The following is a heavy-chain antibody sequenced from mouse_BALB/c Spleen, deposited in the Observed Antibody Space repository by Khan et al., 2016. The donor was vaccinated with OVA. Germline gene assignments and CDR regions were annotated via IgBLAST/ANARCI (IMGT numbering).Heavy chain of an antibody. CDR1: GYSITTDYA. CDR3: ARVYGGDFDY. D-gene: IGHD1-1*01. V-gene: IGHV3-2*02. J-gene: IGHJ2*01. CDR2: ISYSGNT. Sequence: EVQLVESGPGLVKPSQSLSLTCTVTGYSITTDYAWNWIRQFPGNKLEWMGFISYSGNTKYNPSLKSRISITRDTSKNQFFLQLKSVTTEDTARYYCARVYGGDFDYWGQGTTRTVSS.